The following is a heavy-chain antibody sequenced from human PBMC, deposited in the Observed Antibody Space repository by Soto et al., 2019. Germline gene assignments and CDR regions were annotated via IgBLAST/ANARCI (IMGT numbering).Heavy chain of an antibody. CDR2: IWYDGSNK. V-gene: IGHV3-33*01. CDR3: ARDSVRRDIVVVPAAMRFYYYYGMDV. CDR1: GFTFSSYG. Sequence: GGSLRLSCAASGFTFSSYGMHWVRQAPGKGLEWVAVIWYDGSNKYYADSVKGRFTISRDNSKNTLYLQMNSLRAEDTAVYYCARDSVRRDIVVVPAAMRFYYYYGMDVWGQGTTVTVSS. J-gene: IGHJ6*02. D-gene: IGHD2-2*01.